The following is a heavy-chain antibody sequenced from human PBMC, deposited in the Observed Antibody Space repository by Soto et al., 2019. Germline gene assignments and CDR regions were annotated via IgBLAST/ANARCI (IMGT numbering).Heavy chain of an antibody. V-gene: IGHV1-18*01. CDR3: ARGPTDYYDNSANYFLDY. Sequence: QVQLVQSGAEVKKPGASVKVSCKASGYTFITYGVSWVRQAPGQGLDWLGWISTYNGNTRYAERLQGRVTMTTDTTPNTAYMERRNLRSDDTAVYYCARGPTDYYDNSANYFLDYWGQGTLVTVSS. CDR2: ISTYNGNT. J-gene: IGHJ4*02. D-gene: IGHD3-22*01. CDR1: GYTFITYG.